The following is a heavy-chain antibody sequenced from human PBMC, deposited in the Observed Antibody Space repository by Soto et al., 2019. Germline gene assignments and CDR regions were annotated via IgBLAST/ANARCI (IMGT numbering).Heavy chain of an antibody. Sequence: ASVKVSWKASGYTFSSYGINWVRQAPGQRLEWLGWISPYDGNTKYAQILQGRVSMTTDTSTKTAYMEVRSLRSDDTAVYYCARGGYYDSSGSRNYHYYGMNVWGQGTTVTAP. CDR1: GYTFSSYG. CDR3: ARGGYYDSSGSRNYHYYGMNV. D-gene: IGHD3-22*01. J-gene: IGHJ6*02. CDR2: ISPYDGNT. V-gene: IGHV1-18*01.